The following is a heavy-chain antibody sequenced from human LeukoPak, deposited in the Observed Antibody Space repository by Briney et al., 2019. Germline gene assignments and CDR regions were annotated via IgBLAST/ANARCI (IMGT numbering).Heavy chain of an antibody. D-gene: IGHD4-23*01. CDR1: GYTFTGYY. Sequence: GASVKVSCKASGYTFTGYYMHWVRQAPGQGLEWMGWINPNSGGTNYAQKFQGRVTITADKSTSTAYMELSSLRSEDTAVYYCAGNGGGGGNLDYYMDVWGKGTTVTVSS. CDR2: INPNSGGT. CDR3: AGNGGGGGNLDYYMDV. J-gene: IGHJ6*03. V-gene: IGHV1-2*02.